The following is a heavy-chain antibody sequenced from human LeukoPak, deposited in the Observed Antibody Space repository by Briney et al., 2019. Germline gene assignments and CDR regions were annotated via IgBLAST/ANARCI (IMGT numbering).Heavy chain of an antibody. CDR1: GGSISSSSNY. CDR3: VSHGGKGSFYSILAYCVL. CDR2: IYYSGST. Sequence: SETLSLTCTVSGGSISSSSNYWGWIRQPPGKGLECIGSIYYSGSTYYNPSLKSRVTISVDTSKNQVYQRLSSVIAGDTAVYTGVSHGGKGSFYSILAYCVLWGQGTLVTVSS. J-gene: IGHJ1*01. D-gene: IGHD2-21*01. V-gene: IGHV4-39*01.